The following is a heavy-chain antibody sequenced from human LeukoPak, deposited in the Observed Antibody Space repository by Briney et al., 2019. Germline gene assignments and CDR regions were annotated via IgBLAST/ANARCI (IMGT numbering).Heavy chain of an antibody. CDR2: INPSDGST. V-gene: IGHV1-46*01. D-gene: IGHD2-2*01. CDR3: AREGPDIVVVPAAPFYYYYGMDV. J-gene: IGHJ6*02. Sequence: GASVKVSCKASGYTFTSYYMHWVRQAPGQGLEWMGIINPSDGSTSYAQKFQGRVTMTRDTSTSTVYMELSSLRSEDTAVYYCAREGPDIVVVPAAPFYYYYGMDVWGQGTTVTVSS. CDR1: GYTFTSYY.